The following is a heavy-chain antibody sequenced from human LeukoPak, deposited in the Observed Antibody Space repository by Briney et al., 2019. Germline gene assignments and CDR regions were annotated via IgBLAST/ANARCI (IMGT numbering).Heavy chain of an antibody. CDR3: TKAVGGGRDAYDV. Sequence: GGSLRLSCVASGMSFRHHAMNWVRQAPGKGLEWVSSIFDSGAPSYYADSVKGRFTISRDNARDTFYLQMENPRAEDSATYYCTKAVGGGRDAYDVWGQGTGVIVSS. CDR1: GMSFRHHA. CDR2: IFDSGAPS. D-gene: IGHD3-16*01. J-gene: IGHJ3*01. V-gene: IGHV3-23*01.